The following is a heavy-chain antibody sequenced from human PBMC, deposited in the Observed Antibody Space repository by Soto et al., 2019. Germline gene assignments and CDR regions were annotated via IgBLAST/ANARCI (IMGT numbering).Heavy chain of an antibody. Sequence: SETLSLTCTVSGGSISGNYWTWIRQLPGKGLEWIGYVYNSGSTNYNPSLKSRVTISEDTSKSQFSLKVNSMTAADTAVYYCARYRREAVAGYTLDNWGQGILVTVSS. V-gene: IGHV4-59*01. CDR3: ARYRREAVAGYTLDN. CDR1: GGSISGNY. D-gene: IGHD6-13*01. J-gene: IGHJ4*02. CDR2: VYNSGST.